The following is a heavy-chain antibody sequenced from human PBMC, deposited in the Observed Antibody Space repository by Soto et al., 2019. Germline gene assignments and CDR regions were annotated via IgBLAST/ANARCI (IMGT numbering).Heavy chain of an antibody. CDR2: TYYRSKWYN. V-gene: IGHV6-1*01. Sequence: PSQTLSLTCAISGDSVSSNSAAWNWIRQSPSRGLEWLGRTYYRSKWYNDYAVSVKSRITINPDTSKNQFSLQLNSVTPEDTAVYYCARDYCSGGSCYWGGYYHYMDVWGKGTTVTVSS. D-gene: IGHD2-15*01. CDR3: ARDYCSGGSCYWGGYYHYMDV. CDR1: GDSVSSNSAA. J-gene: IGHJ6*03.